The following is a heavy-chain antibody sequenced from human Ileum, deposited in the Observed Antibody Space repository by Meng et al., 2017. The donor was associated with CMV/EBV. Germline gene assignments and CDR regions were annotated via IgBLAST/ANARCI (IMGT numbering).Heavy chain of an antibody. D-gene: IGHD6-13*01. CDR2: ISSSSSYI. Sequence: FNFSSYSMNWVRQAPGKGLEWVSSISSSSSYIYYADSVKGRFTISRDNAKNSLYLQMNSLRAEDTAVYYCARDSSFIAAAGHFFDYWGQGTLVTVSS. J-gene: IGHJ4*02. V-gene: IGHV3-21*01. CDR3: ARDSSFIAAAGHFFDY. CDR1: FNFSSYS.